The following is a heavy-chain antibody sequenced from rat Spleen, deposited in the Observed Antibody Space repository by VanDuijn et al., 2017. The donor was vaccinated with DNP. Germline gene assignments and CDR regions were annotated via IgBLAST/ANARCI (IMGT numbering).Heavy chain of an antibody. CDR3: ARALWVSWYFDF. J-gene: IGHJ1*01. CDR2: IIYEGTRT. D-gene: IGHD1-7*01. Sequence: EVQLVESGGDLVQPGRSLKLFCAASGFTFSDYYMAWIRQAPTKGLEWVGIIIYEGTRTYYPDSVKGRFTVSRDNAKSSLYLQMNSLKSEETATYYCARALWVSWYFDFWGPGTMVTVSS. V-gene: IGHV5-7*01. CDR1: GFTFSDYY.